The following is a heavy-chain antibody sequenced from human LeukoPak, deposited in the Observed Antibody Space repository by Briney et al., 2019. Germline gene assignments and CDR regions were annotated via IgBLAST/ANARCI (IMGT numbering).Heavy chain of an antibody. Sequence: QPGRSLLLSCTASGFTFGDYAMSWFRQAPGEGLEWVGFIRSKAYGGTTEYAASVKGRFTISRDDSKSIAYLQMNSLKTEDTAVYYCTRELYGYSSGWHNHFDYWGQGTLVTVSS. CDR3: TRELYGYSSGWHNHFDY. D-gene: IGHD6-19*01. CDR2: IRSKAYGGTT. CDR1: GFTFGDYA. J-gene: IGHJ4*02. V-gene: IGHV3-49*03.